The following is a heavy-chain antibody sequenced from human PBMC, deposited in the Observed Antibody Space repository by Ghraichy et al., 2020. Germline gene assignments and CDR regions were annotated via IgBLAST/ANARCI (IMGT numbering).Heavy chain of an antibody. Sequence: SETLSLTCTVSGGSVSSCSYYWSWIRQPPGKGLEWIGYIYYSGSTNYNPSLKSRVTISVDTSKNQFSLKLSSVTAADTAVYYCERDSGSAAGTDYYYYGMDGWGQGTTVSVSS. V-gene: IGHV4-61*01. CDR1: GGSVSSCSYY. CDR2: IYYSGST. D-gene: IGHD6-13*01. CDR3: ERDSGSAAGTDYYYYGMDG. J-gene: IGHJ6*02.